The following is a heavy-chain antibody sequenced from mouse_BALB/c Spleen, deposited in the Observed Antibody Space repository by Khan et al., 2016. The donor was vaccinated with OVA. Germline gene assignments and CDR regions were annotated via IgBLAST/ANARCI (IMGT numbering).Heavy chain of an antibody. CDR3: TRDRNDY. V-gene: IGHV1-7*01. CDR2: IIPTSGYT. CDR1: GYTFTTYW. Sequence: QVQLKQSGAELAKPGASVKMSCKASGYTFTTYWMHWVKQRPGQGLEWIGYIIPTSGYTDYNEKFKDRATLSADKSSSTAYMQLSSLTSEDSAVYYCTRDRNDYWGQGTTLTVSS. J-gene: IGHJ2*01.